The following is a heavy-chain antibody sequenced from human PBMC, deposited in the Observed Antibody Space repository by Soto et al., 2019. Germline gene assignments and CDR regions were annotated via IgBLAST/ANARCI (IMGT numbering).Heavy chain of an antibody. J-gene: IGHJ5*02. Sequence: QVQLVQSGAEVKKPGSSVKVSCKASGGTFSSYAISWVRQAPGQGLEWMGGIIPIFGTANYAQKFQGRVTITADESTSTAYMELSRLRSEDTAVYYCARIGPFHRPNSGGVIVPWGQGTLVTVSS. CDR1: GGTFSSYA. CDR2: IIPIFGTA. CDR3: ARIGPFHRPNSGGVIVP. D-gene: IGHD3-16*01. V-gene: IGHV1-69*01.